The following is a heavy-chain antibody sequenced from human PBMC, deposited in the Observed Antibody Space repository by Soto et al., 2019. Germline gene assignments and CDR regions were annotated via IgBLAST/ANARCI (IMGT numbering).Heavy chain of an antibody. J-gene: IGHJ6*02. Sequence: LRLSCVASGFTFSSHGMHWVRQAPGKGLEWVAVIWFDGSKKYYADSVKGRFTISRDNSKNTLDLQMNSLRVEDTAEYYCARDRGHGYSYGTYYYYYGMDVWGQGTTVTVSS. CDR1: GFTFSSHG. CDR2: IWFDGSKK. V-gene: IGHV3-33*01. D-gene: IGHD5-18*01. CDR3: ARDRGHGYSYGTYYYYYGMDV.